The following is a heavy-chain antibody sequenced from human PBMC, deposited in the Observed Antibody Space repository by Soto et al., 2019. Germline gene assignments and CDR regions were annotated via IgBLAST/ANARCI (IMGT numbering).Heavy chain of an antibody. CDR3: GRGGSDSPMAPGY. CDR2: INPDGSAT. Sequence: GGSLRLSCAASGFTFSSYWMHWVRQAPGKGLVWVSRINPDGSATNYADSVKGRFTISGDNAKNTLYLQMNSLRAEDTAVFYCGRGGSDSPMAPGYWGQGTLVTVSS. CDR1: GFTFSSYW. D-gene: IGHD5-18*01. J-gene: IGHJ4*02. V-gene: IGHV3-74*01.